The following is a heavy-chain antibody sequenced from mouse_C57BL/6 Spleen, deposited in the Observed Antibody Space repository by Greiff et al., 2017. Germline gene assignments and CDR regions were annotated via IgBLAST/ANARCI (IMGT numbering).Heavy chain of an antibody. V-gene: IGHV1-64*01. D-gene: IGHD2-4*01. CDR1: GYTFTSYW. CDR3: ARGDYDHAMDY. Sequence: QVQLKESGAELVKPGASVKLSCKASGYTFTSYWMHWVKQRPGQGLEWIGMIHPNSGSTNYNEKFKSKATLTVDKSSSTAYMQLSSLTSEDSAVYYCARGDYDHAMDYWGQGTSGTVSS. CDR2: IHPNSGST. J-gene: IGHJ4*01.